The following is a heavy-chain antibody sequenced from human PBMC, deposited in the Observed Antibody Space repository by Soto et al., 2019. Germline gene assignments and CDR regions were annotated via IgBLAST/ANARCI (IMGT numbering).Heavy chain of an antibody. Sequence: QLQLQESGPGLVKPSETLSLTCTVSGGSISSSSYYWGWIRQPPGKGLEWIGSIYYSGSTYYNPCLKSRVTISVDTAKNQFSLKLSSVTAADTAVYYCARHGPLAYCSGGSCYDYYFDYWGQGTLVTVSS. J-gene: IGHJ4*02. CDR2: IYYSGST. CDR3: ARHGPLAYCSGGSCYDYYFDY. CDR1: GGSISSSSYY. D-gene: IGHD2-15*01. V-gene: IGHV4-39*01.